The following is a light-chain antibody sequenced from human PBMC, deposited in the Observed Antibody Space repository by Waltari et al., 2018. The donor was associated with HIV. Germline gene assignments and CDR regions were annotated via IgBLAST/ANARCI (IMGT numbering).Light chain of an antibody. CDR1: SSDVGGYKF. CDR3: CSYAGSYTMV. CDR2: DFS. J-gene: IGLJ2*01. Sequence: QSALTQPRSVSGSPGQSVTISCTGSSSDVGGYKFVSWYQQHPGKAPKVIIHDFSGRPSGVPDRFSGSKSGNTASLTISGLQAEDDADYYCCSYAGSYTMVFGGGTKLTVL. V-gene: IGLV2-11*01.